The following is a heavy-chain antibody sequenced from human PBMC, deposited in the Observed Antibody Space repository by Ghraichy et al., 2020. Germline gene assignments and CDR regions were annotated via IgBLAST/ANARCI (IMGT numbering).Heavy chain of an antibody. CDR1: GFTFSSYS. CDR3: ARDPGQWLAYYYYYGMDV. V-gene: IGHV3-21*01. D-gene: IGHD6-19*01. J-gene: IGHJ6*02. Sequence: LSLTCAASGFTFSSYSMNWVRQAPGKGLEWVSSISSSSSYIYYADSVKGRFTISRDNAKNSLYLQMNSLRAEDTAVYYCARDPGQWLAYYYYYGMDVWGQGTTVTVSS. CDR2: ISSSSSYI.